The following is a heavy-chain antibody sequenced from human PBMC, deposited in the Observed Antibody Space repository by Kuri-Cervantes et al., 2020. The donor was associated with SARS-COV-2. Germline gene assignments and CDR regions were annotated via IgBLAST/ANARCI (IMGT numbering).Heavy chain of an antibody. Sequence: ASVKVSCKAPESTFPNYVINWVRQATGQGLEWMGMVKTNSGNTLYAQIFQGRVTMTRDTSTTTAYMELSSLTSEDTAIYYCYCAPKEGFDSWGQGTLVTVSS. CDR2: VKTNSGNT. CDR1: ESTFPNYV. CDR3: YCAPKEGFDS. D-gene: IGHD2-21*01. J-gene: IGHJ4*02. V-gene: IGHV1-8*01.